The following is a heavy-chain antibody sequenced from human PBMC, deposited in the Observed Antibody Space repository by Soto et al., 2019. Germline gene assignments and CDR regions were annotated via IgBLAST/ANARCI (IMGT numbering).Heavy chain of an antibody. V-gene: IGHV1-8*01. CDR3: ARTVVGYALY. CDR2: MNPNSGNT. CDR1: GYTFT. Sequence: ASVKVSCKASGYTFTNWVRQATGQGLEWMGWMNPNSGNTGYAQKFQGRVTMTRNTSISTAYMELSSLRSEDTAVYYCARTVVGYALYWGQGTLVTVSS. J-gene: IGHJ4*02. D-gene: IGHD2-2*01.